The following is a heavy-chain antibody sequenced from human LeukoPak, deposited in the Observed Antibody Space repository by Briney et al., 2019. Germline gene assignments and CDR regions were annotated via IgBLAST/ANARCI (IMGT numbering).Heavy chain of an antibody. Sequence: GGSLRLSCAASGFTFSSYARHRFRNTPDKGMDRVAFIRYDGSNKYYADSVKGRFTISRDNSKNTLYLQMNSLRAEDTAVYYCAKDVIAVTDEFDYWGQGTLVTVSS. CDR3: AKDVIAVTDEFDY. CDR2: IRYDGSNK. D-gene: IGHD6-19*01. CDR1: GFTFSSYA. J-gene: IGHJ4*02. V-gene: IGHV3-30*02.